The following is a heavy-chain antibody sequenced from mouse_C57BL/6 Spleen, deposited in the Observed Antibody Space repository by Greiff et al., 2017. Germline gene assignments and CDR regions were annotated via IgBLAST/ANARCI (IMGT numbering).Heavy chain of an antibody. Sequence: VQLQQSGPELVKPGASVKISCKASGYAFSSSWMNWVKQRPGKGLEWIGRIYPGDGDTNYNGKFKGKATLTADKSSSTAYMQLSSLTSEDSAVYFCASGPNWSWFAYWGQGTLVTVSA. CDR2: IYPGDGDT. CDR3: ASGPNWSWFAY. V-gene: IGHV1-82*01. J-gene: IGHJ3*01. CDR1: GYAFSSSW. D-gene: IGHD4-1*01.